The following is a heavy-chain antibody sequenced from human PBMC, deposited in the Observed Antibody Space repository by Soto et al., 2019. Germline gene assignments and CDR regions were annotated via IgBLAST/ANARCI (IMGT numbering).Heavy chain of an antibody. Sequence: EVQLVESGGGLVQPGGSLKLSCAASGFTFSGSAMHWVRQASGKGLEWGGRIRSKANSYATAYAASVNGRFTISRDDSKNTAYLQMNSLKTEDTAVYYCTRHEGIAAAASWFDPWGQGTLVTVSS. D-gene: IGHD6-13*01. CDR3: TRHEGIAAAASWFDP. V-gene: IGHV3-73*02. CDR1: GFTFSGSA. J-gene: IGHJ5*02. CDR2: IRSKANSYAT.